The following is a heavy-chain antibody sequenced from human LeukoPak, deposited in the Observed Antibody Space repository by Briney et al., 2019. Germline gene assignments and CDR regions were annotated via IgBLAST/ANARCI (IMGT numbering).Heavy chain of an antibody. J-gene: IGHJ5*02. D-gene: IGHD6-13*01. CDR3: ARSSAAEGPTHNWFGP. CDR2: ISSSSTVI. V-gene: IGHV3-48*02. Sequence: PGGSLRLSCAASGFIFNRYSMNWVRQAPGKGLEWVSYISSSSTVIYYADSVKGRFTISRDNAKNPLYLQMNSLRDEDTAVYYCARSSAAEGPTHNWFGPWGQGTLVTVSS. CDR1: GFIFNRYS.